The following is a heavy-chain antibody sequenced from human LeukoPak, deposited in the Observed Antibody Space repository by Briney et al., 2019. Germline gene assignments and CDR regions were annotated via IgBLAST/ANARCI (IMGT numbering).Heavy chain of an antibody. CDR3: AKVGGSYLYYYYYYMDV. CDR2: IRYDGSNK. D-gene: IGHD1-26*01. V-gene: IGHV3-30*02. CDR1: GFTFSSYG. Sequence: PGGSLRLSCAASGFTFSSYGMHWVRQAPGKGLEWVAFIRYDGSNKYYADSVKGRFTISRDNSKNTLYLQMNSLRAEDTAVYYCAKVGGSYLYYYYYYMDVWGKGTTVTISS. J-gene: IGHJ6*03.